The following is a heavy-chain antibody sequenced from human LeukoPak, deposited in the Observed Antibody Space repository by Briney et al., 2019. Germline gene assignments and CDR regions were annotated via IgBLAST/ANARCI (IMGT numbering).Heavy chain of an antibody. J-gene: IGHJ5*02. D-gene: IGHD3-3*01. CDR2: INSNNGDT. V-gene: IGHV1-18*01. CDR1: GYSFTTYG. Sequence: ASVKVSCTASGYSFTTYGISWVRQAPGQGLEWMGWINSNNGDTNYAGKVQGRVTMTTDTSTSTAYMELRSLRSDDTAVYYCARWRGFTGSIDENWFDPWGQGTLVTVSS. CDR3: ARWRGFTGSIDENWFDP.